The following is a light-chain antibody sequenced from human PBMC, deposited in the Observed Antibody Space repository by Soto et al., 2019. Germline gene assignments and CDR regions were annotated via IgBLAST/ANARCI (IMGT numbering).Light chain of an antibody. Sequence: EYVLTQYPGTLSLSPGERATLSCRARQTVRDNYLAWYQQKPGQAPRLLIYDASSRATCIPDRFRGGGSGTDFTLTISRLEPEDFAEYYCQQFSSYSLTFGGGTKVDI. CDR3: QQFSSYSLT. CDR2: DAS. CDR1: QTVRDNY. J-gene: IGKJ4*02. V-gene: IGKV3-20*01.